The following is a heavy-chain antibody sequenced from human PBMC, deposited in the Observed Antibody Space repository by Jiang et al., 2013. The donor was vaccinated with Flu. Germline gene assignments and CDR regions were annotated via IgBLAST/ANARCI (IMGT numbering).Heavy chain of an antibody. J-gene: IGHJ4*02. D-gene: IGHD3-10*01. CDR3: ARDRGAFLYGSGSLDY. Sequence: VKKPGSSVKVSCKASGGTFSSYAISWVRQAPGQGLEWMGRIIPILGIANYAQKFQGRVTITADKSTSTAYMELSSLRSEDTAVYYCARDRGAFLYGSGSLDYWGQGTLVTVSS. CDR2: IIPILGIA. CDR1: GGTFSSYA. V-gene: IGHV1-69*04.